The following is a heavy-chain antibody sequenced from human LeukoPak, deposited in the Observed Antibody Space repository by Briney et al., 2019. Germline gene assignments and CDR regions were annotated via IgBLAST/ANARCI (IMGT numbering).Heavy chain of an antibody. CDR2: ISGSGGST. CDR1: GFTFSSYA. D-gene: IGHD3-22*01. J-gene: IGHJ3*02. Sequence: GGSLRLSCAASGFTFSSYAMSWVRQAPGKGLEWVSAISGSGGSTYYADSVKGRFTISRDNSKNTLYLQMNSLRVEDTAVYYCAKDGYYDSSGYVIDAFDIWGQGTMVTVSS. CDR3: AKDGYYDSSGYVIDAFDI. V-gene: IGHV3-23*01.